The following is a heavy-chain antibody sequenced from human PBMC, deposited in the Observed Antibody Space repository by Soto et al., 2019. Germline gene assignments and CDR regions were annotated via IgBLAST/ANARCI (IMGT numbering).Heavy chain of an antibody. D-gene: IGHD4-17*01. CDR1: GFTFSSYS. CDR3: ARHGDDIYYYYGMDV. Sequence: EVQLVESGGGLVKPGGSLRLSCAASGFTFSSYSMNWVRQAPGKGLEWVSSISSSSSYIYYADSVKGRFTISRDNAKNSLYLQMNSLRAEDTAVYYCARHGDDIYYYYGMDVWGQGTTVTVSS. J-gene: IGHJ6*02. CDR2: ISSSSSYI. V-gene: IGHV3-21*01.